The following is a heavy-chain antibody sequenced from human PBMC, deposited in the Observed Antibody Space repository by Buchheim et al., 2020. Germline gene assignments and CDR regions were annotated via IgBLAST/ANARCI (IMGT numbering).Heavy chain of an antibody. CDR2: IHHSGKT. CDR3: ATGAYFKNSAFFQH. V-gene: IGHV4-4*02. D-gene: IGHD1-26*01. J-gene: IGHJ1*01. CDR1: GSSIRSSYY. Sequence: QVHLQESGPGLVKPSGTLSLTCAVSGSSIRSSYYWSWVRQSPGKGLEWIAQIHHSGKTNVNPSLTSRVTISVDESKNDFSLKLASLTAADTAVYFCATGAYFKNSAFFQHWGQGTL.